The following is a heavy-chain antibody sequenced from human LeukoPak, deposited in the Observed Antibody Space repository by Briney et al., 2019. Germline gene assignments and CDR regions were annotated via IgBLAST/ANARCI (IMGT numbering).Heavy chain of an antibody. Sequence: GGSLRLSCAASGFTFSSYWMSWVRQAPGKGLEWVANIKQDGSEKYYVDSVKGRFTISRDKAKNSLYLQMNSLRAEDTAVYYCASLTYYDFWSGWTYYYYYMDVWGKGTTVTVSS. CDR3: ASLTYYDFWSGWTYYYYYMDV. CDR1: GFTFSSYW. V-gene: IGHV3-7*01. D-gene: IGHD3-3*01. J-gene: IGHJ6*03. CDR2: IKQDGSEK.